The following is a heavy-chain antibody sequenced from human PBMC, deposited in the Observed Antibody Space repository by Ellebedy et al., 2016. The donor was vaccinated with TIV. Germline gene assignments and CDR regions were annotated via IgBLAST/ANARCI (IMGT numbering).Heavy chain of an antibody. D-gene: IGHD1-26*01. CDR2: ISWNSGRI. CDR1: GFTFEDYA. CDR3: ARDRINSGSYHDY. V-gene: IGHV3-9*01. Sequence: GGSLRLXXAASGFTFEDYAMHWVRQTPGKGLEWVSGISWNSGRIGYADSVKGRFTISRDNAKNSLYLQMNSLRAEDTAVYYCARDRINSGSYHDYWGQGTLVTVSS. J-gene: IGHJ4*02.